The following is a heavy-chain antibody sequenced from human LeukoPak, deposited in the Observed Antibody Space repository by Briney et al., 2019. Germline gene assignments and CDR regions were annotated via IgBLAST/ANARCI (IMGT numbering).Heavy chain of an antibody. V-gene: IGHV4-59*08. D-gene: IGHD3-16*02. CDR2: IYVTGT. CDR3: ARHIGGGIEDMDV. CDR1: GGSIGTYY. J-gene: IGHJ6*03. Sequence: SETLSLTCTVSGGSIGTYYWSWIRQSPGKGLEWIGYIYVTGTRYNPYLQSRVTISVDRSRNQFFLKMSAVTAADTAVYYCARHIGGGIEDMDVWGKGTKVIVSS.